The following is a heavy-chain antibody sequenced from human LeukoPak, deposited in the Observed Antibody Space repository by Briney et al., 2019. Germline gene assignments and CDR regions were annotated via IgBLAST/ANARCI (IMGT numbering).Heavy chain of an antibody. CDR2: INSGGSAI. CDR1: GFTFNSYE. V-gene: IGHV3-48*03. J-gene: IGHJ4*02. Sequence: PGGSLRLSCAASGFTFNSYEMNWVRQAPGKGLEWVSYINSGGSAIYYADSVKGRFTISRDNAKNSLYLQMNRLRADDTAVYYCARGGSYVHYWGQGTLVTVSS. CDR3: ARGGSYVHY. D-gene: IGHD1-26*01.